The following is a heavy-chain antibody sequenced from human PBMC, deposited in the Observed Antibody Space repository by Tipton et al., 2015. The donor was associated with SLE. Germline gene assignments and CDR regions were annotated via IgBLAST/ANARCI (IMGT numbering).Heavy chain of an antibody. J-gene: IGHJ4*02. D-gene: IGHD1-1*01. CDR3: ARQDFWNDPFDY. Sequence: TLSLTCTVSGASVNTYYWSWIRQSPGKGLEWIGEIFHGGSTIYSPSLKSRVTISEDTSKNQFSLSLRSVTAADTAVYYCARQDFWNDPFDYWGRGTLVTVSS. CDR2: IFHGGST. CDR1: GASVNTYY. V-gene: IGHV4-34*12.